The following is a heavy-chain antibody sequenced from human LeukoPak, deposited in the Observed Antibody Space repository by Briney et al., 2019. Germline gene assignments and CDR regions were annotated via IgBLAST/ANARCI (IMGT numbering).Heavy chain of an antibody. CDR1: GFTFASYA. CDR2: IIGSVAST. CDR3: AKGGYDYVEVGYFDY. Sequence: GGSLRLSCAASGFTFASYAMSWVRQTPGKGLEWVSVIIGSVASTYYADSVKGRFTISRDNSKNTLYLQMNSLRADDTAVYYCAKGGYDYVEVGYFDYWGQGTLVTVPS. J-gene: IGHJ4*02. D-gene: IGHD5-12*01. V-gene: IGHV3-23*01.